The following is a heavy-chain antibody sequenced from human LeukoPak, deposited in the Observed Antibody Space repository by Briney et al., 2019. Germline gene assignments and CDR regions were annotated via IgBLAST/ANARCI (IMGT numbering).Heavy chain of an antibody. J-gene: IGHJ3*02. V-gene: IGHV4-59*01. CDR2: IYYSGST. CDR1: GGSISSYY. D-gene: IGHD3-22*01. CDR3: ARVRYYYDSSGHDAFDI. Sequence: SETLSLTCTVSGGSISSYYWSWIRQPPGKGLEWIGYIYYSGSTNYNPSLKSRVTISVDTSKNQFSLKLSSVTAADTAVYYCARVRYYYDSSGHDAFDIWGQGTMVTVSS.